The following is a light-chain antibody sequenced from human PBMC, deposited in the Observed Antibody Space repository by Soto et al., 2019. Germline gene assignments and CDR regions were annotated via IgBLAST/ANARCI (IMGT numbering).Light chain of an antibody. V-gene: IGKV1-39*01. CDR3: RQSYRTPVH. Sequence: DIQMTQSPSSLSASVGDRVTITCRASQSIGTYLNWYQQNPLKAPRLLIYAASCLQSGVPSRFSGSGSGTDVTLTSRSLQPEDFANYYGRQSYRTPVHFGQANKLEI. CDR1: QSIGTY. J-gene: IGKJ2*01. CDR2: AAS.